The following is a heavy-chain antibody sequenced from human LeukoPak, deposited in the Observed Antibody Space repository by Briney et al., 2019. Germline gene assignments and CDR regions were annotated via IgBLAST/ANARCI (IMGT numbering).Heavy chain of an antibody. V-gene: IGHV4-34*01. CDR3: ARVCNDFWSGYYRNWFDP. CDR2: INHSGST. D-gene: IGHD3-3*01. J-gene: IGHJ5*02. Sequence: PSETLSLTCAVYGGSFSGYYWSWIRQPPGKGLEWIGEINHSGSTNYNPSLKSRATISVDTSKNQFSLKLSSVTAADTAVYYCARVCNDFWSGYYRNWFDPWGQGTLVTVSS. CDR1: GGSFSGYY.